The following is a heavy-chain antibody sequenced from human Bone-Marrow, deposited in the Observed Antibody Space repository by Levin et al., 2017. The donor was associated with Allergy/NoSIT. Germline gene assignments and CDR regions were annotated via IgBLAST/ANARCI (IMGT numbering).Heavy chain of an antibody. Sequence: SVKVSCKASGGTFSSYAISWVRQAPGQGLEWMGGIIPIFGTANYAQKFQGRVTITADKSTSTAYMELSSLRSEDTAVYYCASSRITIFGVVIAGGFDPWGQGTLVTVSS. CDR2: IIPIFGTA. CDR3: ASSRITIFGVVIAGGFDP. D-gene: IGHD3-3*01. V-gene: IGHV1-69*06. CDR1: GGTFSSYA. J-gene: IGHJ5*02.